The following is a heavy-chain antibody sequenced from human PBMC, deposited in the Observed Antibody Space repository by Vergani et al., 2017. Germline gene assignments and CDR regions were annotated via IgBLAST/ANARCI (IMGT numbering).Heavy chain of an antibody. CDR1: GYTFSTYG. CDR3: ARSRYVWGSYRHNGYYFDY. V-gene: IGHV1-18*01. J-gene: IGHJ4*02. CDR2: ISAYNGNT. D-gene: IGHD3-16*02. Sequence: QVQLVQSGAEVKKPGASVKVSCKASGYTFSTYGISWVRQAPGQGLEWMGWISAYNGNTNYPEKFQGRLTMTTDTSTRTAYMELRSLRSEDTAVYYCARSRYVWGSYRHNGYYFDYWGQGTLVTVSS.